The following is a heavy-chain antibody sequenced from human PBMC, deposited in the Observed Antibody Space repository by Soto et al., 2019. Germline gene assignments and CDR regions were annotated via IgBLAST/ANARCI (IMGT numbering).Heavy chain of an antibody. CDR1: GFNFETHD. D-gene: IGHD1-1*01. CDR2: IGTLFDR. V-gene: IGHV3-13*01. CDR3: ARGPSNDFVSSPPPMLNP. J-gene: IGHJ4*02. Sequence: GGPLRLACVASGFNFETHDMHWVRQVTGKGLEWVAGIGTLFDRFYPDSVKGRVTVSRENAKTSVFLQMNRLRIRETGINNVARGPSNDFVSSPPPMLNPRGQGTLVTVSS.